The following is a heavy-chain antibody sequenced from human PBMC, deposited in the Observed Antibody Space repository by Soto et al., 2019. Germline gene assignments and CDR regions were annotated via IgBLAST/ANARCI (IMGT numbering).Heavy chain of an antibody. CDR2: IYWDDDK. CDR3: AHSRGSNTWSPRPCDP. CDR1: GFSLSTSGVG. V-gene: IGHV2-5*02. D-gene: IGHD6-13*01. J-gene: IGHJ5*02. Sequence: QITLKESGPTLVKPTQTLTLTCTFSGFSLSTSGVGVGWIRQPPGKALEWLALIYWDDDKSYSQSLKSRLTITKDTSKNQVVLTMTNMDPVDTATYFCAHSRGSNTWSPRPCDPWGQGTLVTVSS.